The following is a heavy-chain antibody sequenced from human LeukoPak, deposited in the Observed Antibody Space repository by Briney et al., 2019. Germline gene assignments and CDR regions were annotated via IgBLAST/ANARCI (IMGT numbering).Heavy chain of an antibody. CDR1: GDSVSSNSAT. D-gene: IGHD5-18*01. CDR2: IYYRSKWKN. Sequence: SQTLSLTCAISGDSVSSNSATWNWIRQSPSRGLEWLGRIYYRSKWKNDYAVSVKSRITFNPDTSKNQFSLQLNSVTPEDTAVYYCVRGRDTAMGSWGQGTLVTVSS. V-gene: IGHV6-1*01. CDR3: VRGRDTAMGS. J-gene: IGHJ4*02.